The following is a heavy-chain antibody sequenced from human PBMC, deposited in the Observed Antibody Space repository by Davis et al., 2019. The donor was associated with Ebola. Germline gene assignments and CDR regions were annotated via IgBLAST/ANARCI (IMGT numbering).Heavy chain of an antibody. CDR1: GGTFSSYV. CDR3: ARDMWFGELLYPTYYYYGMDV. Sequence: SVKVSCKASGGTFSSYVISWVRQAPGQGLEWMGRIIPILGIANYAQKFQGRVTITADKSTSTAYMELSSLRSEDTAVYYCARDMWFGELLYPTYYYYGMDVWGQGTTVTVSS. CDR2: IIPILGIA. J-gene: IGHJ6*02. D-gene: IGHD3-10*01. V-gene: IGHV1-69*04.